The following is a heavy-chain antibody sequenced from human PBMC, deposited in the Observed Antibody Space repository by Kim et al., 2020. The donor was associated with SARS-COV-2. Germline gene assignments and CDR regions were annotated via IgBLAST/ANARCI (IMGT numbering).Heavy chain of an antibody. CDR2: IYYSGST. CDR3: ARRAVTTQHLDY. J-gene: IGHJ4*02. V-gene: IGHV4-39*01. CDR1: GGSISSSSYY. Sequence: SETLSLTCTVSGGSISSSSYYWGWIRQPPGKGLEWIGSIYYSGSTYYNPSLKSRVTISVDTSKNQFSLKLSSVTAADTAVYYCARRAVTTQHLDYWGQGTLVTVSS. D-gene: IGHD4-17*01.